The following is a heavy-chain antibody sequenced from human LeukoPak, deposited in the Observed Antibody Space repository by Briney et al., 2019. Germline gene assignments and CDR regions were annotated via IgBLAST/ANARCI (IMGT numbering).Heavy chain of an antibody. CDR2: MNAKSGDT. D-gene: IGHD3-16*02. CDR1: GIAFTDYW. Sequence: ASVKVSCKASGIAFTDYWIHWVRQAPGQGPEWMGCMNAKSGDTNYIENFQGRVNMTRDTSISTAYMELGGLRFDDTAVYYCAAERRGNYRLDYWGQGALVTVSS. CDR3: AAERRGNYRLDY. J-gene: IGHJ4*02. V-gene: IGHV1-2*02.